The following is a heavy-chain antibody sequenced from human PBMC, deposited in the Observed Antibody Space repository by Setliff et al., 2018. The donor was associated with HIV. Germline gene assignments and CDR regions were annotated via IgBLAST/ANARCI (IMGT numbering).Heavy chain of an antibody. CDR3: ARVFVDTAVLRVLEYYFDS. J-gene: IGHJ4*02. CDR2: IYHSGTT. D-gene: IGHD5-18*01. CDR1: GYSISSGYY. V-gene: IGHV4-38-2*01. Sequence: SETLSLTCAVSGYSISSGYYWGWIQQPPGKGLEWVGSIYHSGTTYYNPSLKSRVTISVDTSKNQFSLKLSSVTAADTAVYYCARVFVDTAVLRVLEYYFDSWGRGTLVTVSS.